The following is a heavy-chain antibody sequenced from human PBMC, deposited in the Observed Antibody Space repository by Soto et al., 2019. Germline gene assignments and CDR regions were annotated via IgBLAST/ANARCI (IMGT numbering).Heavy chain of an antibody. CDR2: ISVSGANT. J-gene: IGHJ4*02. V-gene: IGHV3-23*01. CDR3: PLIAVAGTGY. Sequence: SGGSLRLSCVASGFKFSSYALTWVRQAPGKGLEWVSVISVSGANTYYADSVKGRFTISRDNSKNTLYLQMNSLRAGDTAIYYCPLIAVAGTGYWGQGTLVTVSS. D-gene: IGHD6-19*01. CDR1: GFKFSSYA.